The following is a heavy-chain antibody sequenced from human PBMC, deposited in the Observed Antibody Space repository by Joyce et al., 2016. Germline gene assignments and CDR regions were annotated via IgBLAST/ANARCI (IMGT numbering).Heavy chain of an antibody. V-gene: IGHV4-34*01. CDR3: ARDGTGSYFGHYYYGMDA. J-gene: IGHJ6*02. CDR2: INHSGST. CDR1: GGSFSGCY. Sequence: QVQLQQWGAGLLKPSENLSLTCAVYGGSFSGCYWSWFRQTPGEGVEWVGEINHSGSTTYNPSLENRVTRSGDTSKSQFSLILTSVTAADTAVYYCARDGTGSYFGHYYYGMDAWGQGTTVTVSS. D-gene: IGHD3-10*01.